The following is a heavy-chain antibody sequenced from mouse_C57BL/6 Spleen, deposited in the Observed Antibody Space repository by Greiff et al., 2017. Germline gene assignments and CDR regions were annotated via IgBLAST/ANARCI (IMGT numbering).Heavy chain of an antibody. CDR1: GYAFTHYL. V-gene: IGHV1-54*01. D-gene: IGHD1-1*01. CDR2: INPGSGGT. Sequence: VQLQQSGAELVRPGTSVKVSCKASGYAFTHYLIEWVKQRPGQGLEWIGVINPGSGGTTYNEKFKGKAPLTADKSSSTAYMQLSSLTSEDSAVYFCARTGFITTVVADYWGQGTTLTVSS. CDR3: ARTGFITTVVADY. J-gene: IGHJ2*01.